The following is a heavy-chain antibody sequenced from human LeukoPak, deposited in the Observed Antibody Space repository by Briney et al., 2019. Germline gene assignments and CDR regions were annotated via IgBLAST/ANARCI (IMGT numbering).Heavy chain of an antibody. D-gene: IGHD1-14*01. CDR2: ISDSGGGT. CDR3: AKDPVGRNPPYYFDY. V-gene: IGHV3-23*01. Sequence: PGGCLRLSRAASGFTFSAFAVSAGSDAPGKGVWWGLGISDSGGGTYYADSVKGRFTISRENYKNTLPRNMDSLRAEEPPLYPCAKDPVGRNPPYYFDYWGQGTLVTVSS. J-gene: IGHJ4*02. CDR1: GFTFSAFA.